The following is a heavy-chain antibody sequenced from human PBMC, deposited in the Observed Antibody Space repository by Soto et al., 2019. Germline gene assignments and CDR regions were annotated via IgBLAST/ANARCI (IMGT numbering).Heavy chain of an antibody. CDR1: VGSFSSGSYY. V-gene: IGHV4-61*01. D-gene: IGHD6-13*01. CDR2: IYYSGST. J-gene: IGHJ4*02. Sequence: SETLSLTCTVPVGSFSSGSYYWSWIRQPPGKGLEWIGYIYYSGSTNYNPSLKSRVTISVDTSKNQFSLKLSSVTAADTAVYYCARDLYSSSFGYWGQGTLVTVSS. CDR3: ARDLYSSSFGY.